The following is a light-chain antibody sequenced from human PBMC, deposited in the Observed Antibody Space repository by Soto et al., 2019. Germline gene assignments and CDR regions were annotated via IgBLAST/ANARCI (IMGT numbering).Light chain of an antibody. CDR2: EGA. Sequence: DIVMTQIPVSLSVTPGRAGSLSCKSSQTVRHSDGRNYLYWFRQKPCEPPHRLIYEGANRFSGVPVRFSGGAAGTHFTLNISRVYAHDFGEYNRRQKIDPPSTFGQGTKREIK. CDR3: RQKIDPPST. J-gene: IGKJ2*01. CDR1: QTVRHSDGRNY. V-gene: IGKV2D-29*01.